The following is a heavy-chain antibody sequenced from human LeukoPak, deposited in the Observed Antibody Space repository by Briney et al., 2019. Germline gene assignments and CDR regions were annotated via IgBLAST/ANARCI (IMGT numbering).Heavy chain of an antibody. CDR3: ARDVMYSSGWYGGFDY. Sequence: GRSLRLSCAASGFTFSSYEMNWVRQAPGKGLEWVSYISSSGSTIYYADSVKGRFTISRDNAKNSLYLQMNSLRAEDTAVYYCARDVMYSSGWYGGFDYWGQGTLVTVSS. J-gene: IGHJ4*02. CDR2: ISSSGSTI. D-gene: IGHD6-19*01. V-gene: IGHV3-48*03. CDR1: GFTFSSYE.